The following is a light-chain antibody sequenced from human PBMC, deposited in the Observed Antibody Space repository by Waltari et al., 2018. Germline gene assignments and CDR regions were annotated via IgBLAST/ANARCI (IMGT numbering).Light chain of an antibody. CDR2: WGS. J-gene: IGKJ4*01. CDR1: QSLLHSNGYNY. Sequence: DIVMTQSPLSLPVTPGAPASISCRSNQSLLHSNGYNYLDWHVQKPGQSPQLLIYWGSIRASGVPDRFSGSGSGTDFRLKIIRVEAEDVGVYYCMQALQTLLTFGGGTKVEIK. V-gene: IGKV2-28*01. CDR3: MQALQTLLT.